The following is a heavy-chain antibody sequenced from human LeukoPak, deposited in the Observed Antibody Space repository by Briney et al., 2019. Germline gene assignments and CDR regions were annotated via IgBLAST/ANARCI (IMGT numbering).Heavy chain of an antibody. CDR1: GFTFSSYR. CDR2: ISSSSSYI. CDR3: ARDPWTNSDYDGFDY. J-gene: IGHJ4*02. V-gene: IGHV3-21*01. D-gene: IGHD5-12*01. Sequence: GGSLRLSCAASGFTFSSYRMNWVRQAPGRGLEGGSSISSSSSYIYYPDSVKGRFTISRDNAKNSQYLQMNSLRAEDTAVYYCARDPWTNSDYDGFDYWGQGTLVTVSS.